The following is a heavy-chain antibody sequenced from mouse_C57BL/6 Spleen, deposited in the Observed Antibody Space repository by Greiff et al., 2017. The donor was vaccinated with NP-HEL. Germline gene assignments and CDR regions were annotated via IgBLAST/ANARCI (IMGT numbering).Heavy chain of an antibody. V-gene: IGHV3-8*01. D-gene: IGHD1-1*01. CDR1: GYSITSDY. J-gene: IGHJ1*03. Sequence: DVMLVESGPGLAKPSQTLSLTCSVTGYSITSDYWNWIRKFPGNKLEYMGYISSSGSTYYNPSLNSRISITPDTSKNQYYLQLNSVTTEDTATYYCARSGSSYGYFDVWGTGTTVTVSS. CDR2: ISSSGST. CDR3: ARSGSSYGYFDV.